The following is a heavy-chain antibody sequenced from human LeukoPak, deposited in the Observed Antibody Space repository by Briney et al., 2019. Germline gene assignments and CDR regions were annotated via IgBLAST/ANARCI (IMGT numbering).Heavy chain of an antibody. V-gene: IGHV4-61*02. J-gene: IGHJ4*02. Sequence: SETLSLTCTVSGASFGSDNSYWNWLRQPAGKGLEWIGRIYADGSSTYNPSLKSRVTILVDTSKNQFSLRLSSMTAADTAMYYCARGYYYRTWGLGTLVTVSS. D-gene: IGHD3-10*01. CDR1: GASFGSDNSY. CDR3: ARGYYYRT. CDR2: IYADGSS.